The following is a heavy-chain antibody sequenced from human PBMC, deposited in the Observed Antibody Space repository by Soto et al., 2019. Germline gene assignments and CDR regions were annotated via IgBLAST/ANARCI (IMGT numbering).Heavy chain of an antibody. CDR1: GYTFTSYG. J-gene: IGHJ4*02. CDR3: ARVFSDYDILTGYSRSLDY. V-gene: IGHV1-18*01. D-gene: IGHD3-9*01. CDR2: ISAYNGNT. Sequence: SVKVSCKASGYTFTSYGISWVRQAPGQGLVWMGWISAYNGNTNYAQKLQGRVTMAADTSTSTAYMELRSLRSDDTAVYYCARVFSDYDILTGYSRSLDYWGQGTLVTVSS.